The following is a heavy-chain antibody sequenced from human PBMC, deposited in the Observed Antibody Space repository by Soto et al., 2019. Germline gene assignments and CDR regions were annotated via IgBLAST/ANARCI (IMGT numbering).Heavy chain of an antibody. CDR3: ARGNSKVDTAMVFFDY. Sequence: SVKVSCKASGGTFSSYAISWVRQAPGQGLEWMGGIIPIIGTANYAQKFQGRVTITADESTSTAYMEMSSLRSEDTAVYYCARGNSKVDTAMVFFDYWGQGTLVTVSS. CDR2: IIPIIGTA. J-gene: IGHJ4*02. V-gene: IGHV1-69*13. CDR1: GGTFSSYA. D-gene: IGHD5-18*01.